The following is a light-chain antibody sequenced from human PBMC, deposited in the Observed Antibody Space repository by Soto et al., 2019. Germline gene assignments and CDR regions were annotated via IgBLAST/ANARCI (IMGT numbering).Light chain of an antibody. J-gene: IGLJ3*02. V-gene: IGLV2-14*01. CDR3: SSYTTTTRL. CDR2: EVS. CDR1: SSDIGSNNY. Sequence: QSALTQPASVSWSTGQSITISCTGTSSDIGSNNYVSWFQQRPGKAPTLIIYEVSNRPSGVSTHFSGSKSGNTASLTISGLLPEDEAEYYCSSYTTTTRLFGGGTKVTVL.